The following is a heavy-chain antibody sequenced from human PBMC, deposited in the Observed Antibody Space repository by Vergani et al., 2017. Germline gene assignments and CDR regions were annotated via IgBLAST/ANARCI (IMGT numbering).Heavy chain of an antibody. D-gene: IGHD2-2*02. Sequence: QLQLQESGSGLVKPSQTLPLTCAVSGGSISSGGYPWSWIRQPPGKGLVWIGYTKHSGGTYYNPSLKSRVTISADRSKNQSSLKLSSVTAADTALYYFARGVAGXCSSTSCYKDWFDPWGQGTLVTVSS. CDR3: ARGVAGXCSSTSCYKDWFDP. V-gene: IGHV4-30-2*01. CDR1: GGSISSGGYP. CDR2: TKHSGGT. J-gene: IGHJ5*02.